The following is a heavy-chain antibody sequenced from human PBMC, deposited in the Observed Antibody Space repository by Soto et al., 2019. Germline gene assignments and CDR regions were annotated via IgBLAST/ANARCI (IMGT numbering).Heavy chain of an antibody. CDR2: INPFDGSR. J-gene: IGHJ4*02. Sequence: ASVKVSCKASGYIFTSYYLHWVRQAPGQGLEWMGWINPFDGSRMFAQSFQGRVTMTRDTSTSTVYMELSSLRSEDTAVYYCSRVDPGETSPFDHWGQ. CDR3: SRVDPGETSPFDH. CDR1: GYIFTSYY. D-gene: IGHD3-10*01. V-gene: IGHV1-46*03.